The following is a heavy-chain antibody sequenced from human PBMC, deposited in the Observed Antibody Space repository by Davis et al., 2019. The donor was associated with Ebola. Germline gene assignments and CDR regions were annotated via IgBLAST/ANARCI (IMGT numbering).Heavy chain of an antibody. V-gene: IGHV3-23*01. D-gene: IGHD3-3*01. CDR3: TVEGSGYSIYYYGMDV. J-gene: IGHJ6*02. CDR2: ISGSGGST. CDR1: GFSFSSYA. Sequence: GESLKISCAASGFSFSSYAMSWVRQAPGKGLEWVSAISGSGGSTYYADSVKGRFTISRDDSKNTAYLQMNSLKTEDTAVYYCTVEGSGYSIYYYGMDVWGQGTTVTVSS.